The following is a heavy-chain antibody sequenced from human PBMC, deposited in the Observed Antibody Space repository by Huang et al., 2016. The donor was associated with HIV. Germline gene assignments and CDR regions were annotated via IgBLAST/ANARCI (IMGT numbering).Heavy chain of an antibody. CDR2: FYTGGNT. CDR3: ARENEFCGSTNCHHYYYGLDV. J-gene: IGHJ6*02. Sequence: QVQLQESGPGLVKPSETLSLTCTVSGGSISTYYWSWIRQSAGKGLEWIGRFYTGGNTNYNPSLRSRVTMSVDTSKNQFSLRLTSVTAADTAVYYCARENEFCGSTNCHHYYYGLDVWGQGTTVTVSS. D-gene: IGHD2-2*01. CDR1: GGSISTYY. V-gene: IGHV4-4*07.